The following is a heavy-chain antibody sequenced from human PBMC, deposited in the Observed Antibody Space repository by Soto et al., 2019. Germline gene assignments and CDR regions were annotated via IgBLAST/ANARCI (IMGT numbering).Heavy chain of an antibody. Sequence: SETLSLTCTVSGGSISSYYWSWIRQPPGKGLEWIGYIYYSGSTNYNPSLKSRVTISVDTSKNQFSLKLSSVTAADTAVYYCARVRDGYYYGMDVWGQGTTVTVSS. J-gene: IGHJ6*02. CDR2: IYYSGST. CDR1: GGSISSYY. V-gene: IGHV4-59*01. CDR3: ARVRDGYYYGMDV.